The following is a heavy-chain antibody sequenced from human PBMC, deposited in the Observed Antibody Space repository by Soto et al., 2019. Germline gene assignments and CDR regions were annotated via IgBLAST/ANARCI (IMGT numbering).Heavy chain of an antibody. CDR3: ARVTEYYYDSSGYYAPSIIDY. CDR2: IYHSGST. V-gene: IGHV4-30-2*05. CDR1: GGSISSGGYS. D-gene: IGHD3-22*01. J-gene: IGHJ4*02. Sequence: PSETLSLTCAVSGGSISSGGYSWSWIRQPPGKGLEWIGYIYHSGSTYYNPSLKSRVTISVDTSKNPFSLKLSSVNAADTAVYYCARVTEYYYDSSGYYAPSIIDYWGQGTLVTVSS.